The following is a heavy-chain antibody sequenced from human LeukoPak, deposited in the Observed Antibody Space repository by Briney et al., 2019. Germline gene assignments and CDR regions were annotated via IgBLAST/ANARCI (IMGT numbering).Heavy chain of an antibody. CDR1: SDSISSTGYY. J-gene: IGHJ4*02. V-gene: IGHV4-39*01. CDR3: ARHGGSSWYFFGY. CDR2: NSYSERT. D-gene: IGHD6-13*01. Sequence: AETLSLPCTVSSDSISSTGYYWDWHRQPTGKEQEWYQTNSYSERTCYHPPRHTRVTMSLDRSRNQFSLMVNSVTAADTAIYYCARHGGSSWYFFGYWGQGTLVPFSS.